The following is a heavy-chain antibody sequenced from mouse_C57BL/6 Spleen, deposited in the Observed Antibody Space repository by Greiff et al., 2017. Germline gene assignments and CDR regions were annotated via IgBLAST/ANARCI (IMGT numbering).Heavy chain of an antibody. J-gene: IGHJ3*01. Sequence: VQLQQSGPELVRPGASVKISCKAPGYTFTSHWMQWVRQRPGQGLEWIGEIFPGSGSTYYNEKFKGKATLTVDTSSSTAYMQLSSLTSEVSAVYFCARSNYDGYYVFADWGQGTLVTVSA. D-gene: IGHD2-3*01. V-gene: IGHV1-56*01. CDR1: GYTFTSHW. CDR2: IFPGSGST. CDR3: ARSNYDGYYVFAD.